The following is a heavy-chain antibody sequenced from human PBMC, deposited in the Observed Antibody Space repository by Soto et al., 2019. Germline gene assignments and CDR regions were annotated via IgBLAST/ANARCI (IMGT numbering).Heavy chain of an antibody. CDR3: ARDYYHSPQSMDV. V-gene: IGHV4-31*03. J-gene: IGHJ6*02. CDR2: IYYTGSA. D-gene: IGHD3-22*01. Sequence: PSETLSLTCTVSGGSVGSSAYYWSWLRQHPEKGLEWIGYIYYTGSADYNPSLRSRLSISVDTSKNQFSLKLSSVTAADTAVYYCARDYYHSPQSMDVWGQGTTVTVSS. CDR1: GGSVGSSAYY.